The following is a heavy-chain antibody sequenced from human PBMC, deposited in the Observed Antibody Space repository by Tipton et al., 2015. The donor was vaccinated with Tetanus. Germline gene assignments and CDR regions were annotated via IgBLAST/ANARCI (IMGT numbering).Heavy chain of an antibody. CDR3: ARVSRRNFYFDY. CDR2: IYYSGSS. Sequence: TLSLTCTVSGGSVRSGDYSWNWIRQPPGKGLEWIGSIYYSGSSYYNPSLESRVTISLDTSKNRFSLKLTSVTVADSAVYFCARVSRRNFYFDYWGPGAQVTVSS. CDR1: GGSVRSGDYS. V-gene: IGHV4-39*07. D-gene: IGHD2/OR15-2a*01. J-gene: IGHJ4*02.